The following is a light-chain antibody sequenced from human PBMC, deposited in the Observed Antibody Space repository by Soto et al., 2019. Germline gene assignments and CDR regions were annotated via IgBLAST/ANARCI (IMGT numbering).Light chain of an antibody. CDR1: SSDVGGSHL. Sequence: QSVLTQPASLSDSPGQSITIACTGTSSDVGGSHLISWYQQHPGKPPTLIIDDVATRPSGVSNRFSGSKSGSTASLIISMLQTKDEADYYCVSYTSSTTYVFGTGTKLTVL. CDR2: DVA. J-gene: IGLJ1*01. CDR3: VSYTSSTTYV. V-gene: IGLV2-14*03.